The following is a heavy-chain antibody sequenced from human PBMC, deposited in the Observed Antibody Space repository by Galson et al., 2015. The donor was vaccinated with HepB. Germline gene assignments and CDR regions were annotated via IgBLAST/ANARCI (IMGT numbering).Heavy chain of an antibody. CDR2: IVVGSGNT. CDR1: GFTFSSSG. V-gene: IGHV1-58*01. CDR3: ASGQRYSNN. D-gene: IGHD6-13*01. J-gene: IGHJ4*02. Sequence: SVKVSCKASGFTFSSSGVQWVRQARGKRLEWMGGIVVGSGNTSYAQKFKERVSITSDMSTNTFYLEMSSLTSADTAVYYCASGQRYSNNWGQGTLVTVSS.